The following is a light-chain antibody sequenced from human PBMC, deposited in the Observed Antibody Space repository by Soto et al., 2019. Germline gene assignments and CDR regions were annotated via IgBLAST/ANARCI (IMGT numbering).Light chain of an antibody. Sequence: EIVLTQSPGTLSLSPGERATLSCRASQSVSSSYLAWYQQKPGQAPRVLIYGASSRATCIPDRFSGSGSGTDFTLTISRLEPEDFAVYYCQQYGSSPPNTFGQGTKLEIK. CDR2: GAS. J-gene: IGKJ2*01. CDR3: QQYGSSPPNT. V-gene: IGKV3-20*01. CDR1: QSVSSSY.